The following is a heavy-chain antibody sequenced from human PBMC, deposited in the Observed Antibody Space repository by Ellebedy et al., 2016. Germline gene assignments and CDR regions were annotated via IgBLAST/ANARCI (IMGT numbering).Heavy chain of an antibody. CDR2: INSDGSST. J-gene: IGHJ4*02. D-gene: IGHD5-24*01. V-gene: IGHV3-74*01. CDR3: ARDGYNWVHFDY. CDR1: GFTFSTYW. Sequence: GGSLRLXCAASGFTFSTYWMHWVRQIPGKGLMWVSRINSDGSSTTYADSVQGRFTISRDNAKNTLFLQMNSLRAEDTAVYYCARDGYNWVHFDYWGQGTLVNVSS.